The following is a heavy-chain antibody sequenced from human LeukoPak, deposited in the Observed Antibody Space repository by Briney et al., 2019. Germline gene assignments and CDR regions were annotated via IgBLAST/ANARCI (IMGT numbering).Heavy chain of an antibody. CDR3: AREGSVTMVRGVTLYDFDY. J-gene: IGHJ4*02. CDR1: GYSISSGYY. D-gene: IGHD3-10*01. Sequence: PSETLSLTCTVSGYSISSGYYWGWIRPPPGKGLEWIGSIYHSGSTYYNPSLKSRVTISVDTSKNQFSLKLSSVTAADTAVYYCAREGSVTMVRGVTLYDFDYWGQGTLVTVSS. V-gene: IGHV4-38-2*02. CDR2: IYHSGST.